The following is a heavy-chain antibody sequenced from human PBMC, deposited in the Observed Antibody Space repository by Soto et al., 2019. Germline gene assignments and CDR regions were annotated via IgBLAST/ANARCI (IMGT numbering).Heavy chain of an antibody. CDR3: ARVRDGLLWFGELPYAFDI. Sequence: ASVKVSCKASGYTFTSYDINWVRQATGQGLEWMGWMNPNSGNTGYAQKFQGRVTMTRNTSISTAYMELSSLRSEDTAVYYCARVRDGLLWFGELPYAFDIWGQGTMVTVSS. D-gene: IGHD3-10*01. CDR1: GYTFTSYD. V-gene: IGHV1-8*01. J-gene: IGHJ3*02. CDR2: MNPNSGNT.